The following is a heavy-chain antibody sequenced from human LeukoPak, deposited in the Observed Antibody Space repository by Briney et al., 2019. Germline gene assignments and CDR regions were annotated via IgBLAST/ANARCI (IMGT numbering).Heavy chain of an antibody. Sequence: SVKVSCKASGGTFSSYAISWVRQAPGQGLEWMGGIIPIFGTANYAQKFRGRVTITADESTSTAYMELSSLRSEDTAVYYCAREFTYYYDSSGYYYWGQGTLVTVSS. CDR1: GGTFSSYA. CDR3: AREFTYYYDSSGYYY. V-gene: IGHV1-69*13. J-gene: IGHJ4*02. CDR2: IIPIFGTA. D-gene: IGHD3-22*01.